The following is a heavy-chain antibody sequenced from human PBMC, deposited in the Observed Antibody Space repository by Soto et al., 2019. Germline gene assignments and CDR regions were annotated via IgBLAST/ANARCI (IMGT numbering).Heavy chain of an antibody. CDR2: ISYDGSNK. CDR3: AKDVTILITMVRGVLDGMDV. D-gene: IGHD3-10*01. V-gene: IGHV3-30*18. J-gene: IGHJ6*02. CDR1: GFTFSSYG. Sequence: GVSLRLSCAASGFTFSSYGMHWVRPAPGKGLEWVAVISYDGSNKYYADSVKGRFTISRDNSKNTLYLQMNSLRAEDTAVYYCAKDVTILITMVRGVLDGMDVWGQGTTVTVSS.